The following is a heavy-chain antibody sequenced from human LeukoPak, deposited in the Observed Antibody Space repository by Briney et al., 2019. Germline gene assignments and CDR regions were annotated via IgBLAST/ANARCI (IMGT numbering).Heavy chain of an antibody. Sequence: SETLSLTCAVYGGSFSGYYWSWIRQPPGKGLEWIGSIYYSGSTYYNPSLRSRVSISVDTSKNQFSLKLSSVTAADTAVYYCARHVRERGSPIDYWGQGTLVTVSS. CDR2: IYYSGST. V-gene: IGHV4-34*01. J-gene: IGHJ4*02. D-gene: IGHD1-26*01. CDR3: ARHVRERGSPIDY. CDR1: GGSFSGYY.